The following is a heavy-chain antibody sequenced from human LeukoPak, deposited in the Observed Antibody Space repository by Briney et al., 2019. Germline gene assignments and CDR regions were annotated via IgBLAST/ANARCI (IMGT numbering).Heavy chain of an antibody. CDR2: IYYSGST. V-gene: IGHV4-39*07. Sequence: SETLSLTCTVSGDSISSSSYYWGWIRQPPGKGLEWIGSIYYSGSTNYNPSLKSRVTISVDTSKNQFSLKLSSVTAADTAVYYCARQSEYSSSSSDYWGQGTLVTVSS. CDR1: GDSISSSSYY. D-gene: IGHD6-6*01. J-gene: IGHJ4*02. CDR3: ARQSEYSSSSSDY.